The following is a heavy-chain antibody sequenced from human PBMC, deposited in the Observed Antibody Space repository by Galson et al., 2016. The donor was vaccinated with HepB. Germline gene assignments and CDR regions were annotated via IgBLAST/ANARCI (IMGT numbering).Heavy chain of an antibody. CDR3: ARQADFHNFDY. V-gene: IGHV2-70*04. D-gene: IGHD3-3*01. CDR1: GFSLSTSRMR. CDR2: IDWDDDR. J-gene: IGHJ4*02. Sequence: PALVKPTQTLTLTCTFSGFSLSTSRMRVSWLRQPPGTALEWLARIDWDDDRFYTTSLKTRLTISKDPSKNQVVLTMTNIDPVDTATYYCARQADFHNFDYWGQGTLVTVSS.